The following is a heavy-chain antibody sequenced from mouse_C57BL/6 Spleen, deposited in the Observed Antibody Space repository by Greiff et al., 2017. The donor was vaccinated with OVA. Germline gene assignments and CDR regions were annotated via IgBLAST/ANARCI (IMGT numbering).Heavy chain of an antibody. V-gene: IGHV3-6*01. CDR3: ATAPNWYFDV. J-gene: IGHJ1*03. CDR2: ISYDGSN. CDR1: GYSITSGYY. Sequence: VQLQQSGPGLVKPSQSLSLTCSVTGYSITSGYYWNWIRQFPGNKLEWMGYISYDGSNNYNPSLKNRISITRDTSKNQFFLKLNSVTTEDTATYYCATAPNWYFDVWGTGTTVTVSS.